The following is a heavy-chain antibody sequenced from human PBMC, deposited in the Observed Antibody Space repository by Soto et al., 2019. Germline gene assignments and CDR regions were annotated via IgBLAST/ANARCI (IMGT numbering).Heavy chain of an antibody. CDR3: ARSQGIAADGTSAFDI. J-gene: IGHJ3*02. D-gene: IGHD6-13*01. Sequence: GGSLRLSCAASGFTFSDYYMSWIRQAPGKGLEWVSYISSSSSYTNYADSVKGRFTISRDNAKNSLYLQVNSLRAEDTAVYYCARSQGIAADGTSAFDIWGQWTMVTVSS. V-gene: IGHV3-11*06. CDR2: ISSSSSYT. CDR1: GFTFSDYY.